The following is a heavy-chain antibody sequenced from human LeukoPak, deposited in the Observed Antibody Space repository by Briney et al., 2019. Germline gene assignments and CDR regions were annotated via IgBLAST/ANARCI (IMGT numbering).Heavy chain of an antibody. CDR2: SRSDGAT. V-gene: IGHV3-66*01. CDR3: ARRRGGYGEGELDY. Sequence: GGSLRLSCAASGFIASNKHMRWVRQAPGKGLEWVSRSRSDGATDYADSVKGRFTISRDDSKIALYLQMNSVRVEDSAVYACARRRGGYGEGELDYWGQGTLVTVSS. J-gene: IGHJ4*02. CDR1: GFIASNKH. D-gene: IGHD4-17*01.